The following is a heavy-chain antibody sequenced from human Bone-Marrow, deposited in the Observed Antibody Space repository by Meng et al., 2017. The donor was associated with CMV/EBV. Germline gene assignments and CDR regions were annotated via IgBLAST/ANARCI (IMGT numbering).Heavy chain of an antibody. Sequence: GGSLRLSCAASGFIFSSYGIHWVRQAPGKGLEWVAFIRYDGSNTYYTDSVRGRFTISRDDSKNTLYLQMNSLRAEDTAVYYCARGGVWSGTLHMDVWGQGTTVTVSS. D-gene: IGHD3-3*01. CDR1: GFIFSSYG. CDR3: ARGGVWSGTLHMDV. J-gene: IGHJ6*02. V-gene: IGHV3-30*02. CDR2: IRYDGSNT.